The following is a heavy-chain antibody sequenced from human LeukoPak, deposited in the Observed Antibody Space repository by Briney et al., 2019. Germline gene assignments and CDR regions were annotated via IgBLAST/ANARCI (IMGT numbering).Heavy chain of an antibody. Sequence: PGGSLRLSCAASGFMFSDFWMSWVRQAPGKGLEWVANIKQDGSDKYYVDSVKGRFTISRDNAKNSLDPQMNSLRGEDTAVYYCARYRGKGTSWPLDVWGQGTIVTVSS. J-gene: IGHJ3*01. CDR2: IKQDGSDK. CDR3: ARYRGKGTSWPLDV. V-gene: IGHV3-7*01. CDR1: GFMFSDFW. D-gene: IGHD1-26*01.